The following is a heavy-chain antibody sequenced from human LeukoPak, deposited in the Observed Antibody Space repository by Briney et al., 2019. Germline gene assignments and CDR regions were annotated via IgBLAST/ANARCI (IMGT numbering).Heavy chain of an antibody. V-gene: IGHV3-23*01. D-gene: IGHD2-8*01. CDR2: ITGSGDRT. Sequence: GSALTLPKESSRSTFSSEGVNMALEAASKRLELVSLITGSGDRTFYADSVKGRFTISRDNSKSTLYLQMDSLRAEDTAVYYCVKEKNGLFDYWGQGTLVTVSS. J-gene: IGHJ4*02. CDR1: RSTFSSEG. CDR3: VKEKNGLFDY.